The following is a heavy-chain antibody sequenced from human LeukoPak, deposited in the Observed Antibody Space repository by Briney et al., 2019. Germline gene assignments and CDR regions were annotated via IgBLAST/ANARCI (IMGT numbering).Heavy chain of an antibody. V-gene: IGHV1-18*01. CDR2: ISAYNGNT. J-gene: IGHJ4*02. CDR3: ARDDCGGDCSNPSGTYDY. CDR1: GYTFTSYG. D-gene: IGHD2-21*02. Sequence: ASVKVSCKASGYTFTSYGISWVRQAPGQGLEWMGWISAYNGNTNYAQKLQGRVTMTTDTPTTTAYMELRSLRSDDTAMYYCARDDCGGDCSNPSGTYDYWGQGTLVTVSS.